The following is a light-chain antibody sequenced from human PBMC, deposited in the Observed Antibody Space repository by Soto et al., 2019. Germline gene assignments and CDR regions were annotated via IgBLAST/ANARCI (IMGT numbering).Light chain of an antibody. Sequence: QSVLTQPPSASGSPGQSVTISCTGTSSDVGAYNYVSWYQQHPGKAPKLMIYEVSKRPSGVPDRFSGSKSGNTASLTVSGLQAEDEADYYCSSYAGSNHLVFGTGIKVTGL. CDR3: SSYAGSNHLV. V-gene: IGLV2-8*01. CDR2: EVS. CDR1: SSDVGAYNY. J-gene: IGLJ1*01.